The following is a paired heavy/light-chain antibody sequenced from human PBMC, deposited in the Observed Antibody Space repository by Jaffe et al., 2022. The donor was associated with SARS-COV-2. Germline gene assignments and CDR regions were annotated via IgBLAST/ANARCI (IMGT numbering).Heavy chain of an antibody. CDR2: TSGNGVST. CDR3: ATGDYFDFGGVPLRLHY. CDR1: GVTFRNHA. V-gene: IGHV3-23*01. J-gene: IGHJ4*02. Sequence: EVQLLESGGGLVQPGGSLRLSCAASGVTFRNHAMSWVRQAPGKGLEWVSGTSGNGVSTFYADSVKGRFTISRDNSKNTLYLHMNSLRVEDTALYYCATGDYFDFGGVPLRLHYWGQGTLVTVSS. D-gene: IGHD3-22*01.
Light chain of an antibody. CDR1: QTISSY. CDR2: GAS. CDR3: QQSYSTPLT. J-gene: IGKJ5*01. Sequence: DIHMAQSPSSLSASVGDRVTITCRASQTISSYLNWYQQKPGKAPNLLIYGASSLQSGVPSRFSGSGSGTDFTLTINSLQPEDFATYYCQQSYSTPLTFGQGTRLEIK. V-gene: IGKV1-39*01.